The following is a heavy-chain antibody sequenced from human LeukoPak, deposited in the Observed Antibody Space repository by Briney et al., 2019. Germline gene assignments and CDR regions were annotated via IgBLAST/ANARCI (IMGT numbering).Heavy chain of an antibody. Sequence: ASVKVSCKASGYTFTGYYMHWVRQAPGQGLEWMGWINPNSGGTNYAQKFQGRVTMTRDTSISTAYMELSRLRSDDTAVYYCARELYRSSTSCYSDAFDIWGQGTMVTVSS. D-gene: IGHD2-2*01. CDR3: ARELYRSSTSCYSDAFDI. CDR2: INPNSGGT. J-gene: IGHJ3*02. CDR1: GYTFTGYY. V-gene: IGHV1-2*02.